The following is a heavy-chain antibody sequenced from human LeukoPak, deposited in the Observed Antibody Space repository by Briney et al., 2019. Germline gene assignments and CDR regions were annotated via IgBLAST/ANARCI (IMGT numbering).Heavy chain of an antibody. J-gene: IGHJ6*02. V-gene: IGHV1-8*02. CDR2: MNPNSGNT. D-gene: IGHD3-10*01. CDR3: ATLDYYGSGRLYYYSYSMDV. CDR1: GYTFTSYD. Sequence: GASVKVSCKASGYTFTSYDINWVRQATGQGLEWMGWMNPNSGNTGYAQKFQGRVTMTRNTSISTAYMELNSLRSEDTAVYYCATLDYYGSGRLYYYSYSMDVWGQGTTVTVSS.